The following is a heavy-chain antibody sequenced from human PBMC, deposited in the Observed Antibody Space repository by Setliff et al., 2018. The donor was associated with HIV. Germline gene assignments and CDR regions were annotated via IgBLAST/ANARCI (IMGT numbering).Heavy chain of an antibody. V-gene: IGHV1-46*01. J-gene: IGHJ4*02. CDR2: INPGGGNT. CDR3: ARGLYYYGSGSYYIPGLFDY. CDR1: GYTFTNYY. D-gene: IGHD3-10*01. Sequence: ASVKVSCKAFGYTFTNYYMHWVRQAPGQGLEWMGIINPGGGNTNYAQKFQGRVTVTRDTSTSTVYMELNSLRPEDTAVYYCARGLYYYGSGSYYIPGLFDYWGQGTLVTVSS.